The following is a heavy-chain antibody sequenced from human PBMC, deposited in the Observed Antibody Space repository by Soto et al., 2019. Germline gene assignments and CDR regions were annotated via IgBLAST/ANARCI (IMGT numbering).Heavy chain of an antibody. D-gene: IGHD6-6*01. CDR3: AREYSNSPEAFDY. J-gene: IGHJ4*02. CDR1: GGSVNSDFYY. Sequence: SETLSLTCTVSGGSVNSDFYYWSWIRQPPGKGLEWIGYIYYTGSTNYNPSLKSRVTISLDTSRNQFSLKLSSVTAADTAVFYCAREYSNSPEAFDYWGQGAPVTVSS. V-gene: IGHV4-61*01. CDR2: IYYTGST.